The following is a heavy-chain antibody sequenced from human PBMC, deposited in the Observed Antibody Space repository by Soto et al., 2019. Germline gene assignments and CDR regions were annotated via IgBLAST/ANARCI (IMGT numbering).Heavy chain of an antibody. J-gene: IGHJ6*03. Sequence: PSETLSLTCTVSGGSISSYYWSWIRQPPGKGLEWIGYIYYSGSTNYNPSLKSRVTISVDTSKNQFSLKLSSVTAADTAVYYCAASGGYYYYYMDVWGKGTTVTVSS. D-gene: IGHD1-26*01. CDR3: AASGGYYYYYMDV. CDR2: IYYSGST. CDR1: GGSISSYY. V-gene: IGHV4-59*01.